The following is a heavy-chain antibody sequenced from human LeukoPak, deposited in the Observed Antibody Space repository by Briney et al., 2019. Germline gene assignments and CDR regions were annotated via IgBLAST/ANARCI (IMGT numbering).Heavy chain of an antibody. J-gene: IGHJ4*02. CDR3: ARGGGYSSGPEPSFDY. V-gene: IGHV4-59*01. CDR1: GGSISSYY. Sequence: SETLSLTCTVSGGSISSYYWSWIRQPPGKGLEWIGYIYYSGSTNYNPSLKSRVTISVDTSKNQFSLKLSSVTAADTALYYCARGGGYSSGPEPSFDYWGQGTLVTVSS. D-gene: IGHD6-19*01. CDR2: IYYSGST.